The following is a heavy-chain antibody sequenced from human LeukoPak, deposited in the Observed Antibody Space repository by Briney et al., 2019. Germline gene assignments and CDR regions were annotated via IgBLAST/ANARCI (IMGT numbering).Heavy chain of an antibody. CDR3: ANLLVGATEEIDY. D-gene: IGHD1-26*01. J-gene: IGHJ4*02. V-gene: IGHV3-30-3*01. CDR2: ISYDGSNK. Sequence: GRSLRLSCAASGFTFSSYAMHWVRQAPGKGLEWVAVISYDGSNKYYADSVKGRFTISRDNSKNTLYLQMNSLRAVDTAVYYCANLLVGATEEIDYWGQGTLVTVSS. CDR1: GFTFSSYA.